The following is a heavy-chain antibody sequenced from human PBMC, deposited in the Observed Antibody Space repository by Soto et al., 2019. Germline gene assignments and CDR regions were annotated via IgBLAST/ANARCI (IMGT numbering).Heavy chain of an antibody. D-gene: IGHD1-26*01. J-gene: IGHJ4*02. V-gene: IGHV1-69*12. Sequence: QVQLVQSGAEVKKPGSSVKVSCKASGGTLSSYAISWVRQAPGQGLEWMGGISPIFGTANYAQRFQGRVTIPADESTSTAYMELSSLRSEDTAVYYCARDNKWESDFDYWGQGTLVTVSS. CDR3: ARDNKWESDFDY. CDR2: ISPIFGTA. CDR1: GGTLSSYA.